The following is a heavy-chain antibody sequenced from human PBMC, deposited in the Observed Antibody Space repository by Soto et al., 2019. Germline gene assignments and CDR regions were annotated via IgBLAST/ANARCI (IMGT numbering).Heavy chain of an antibody. Sequence: SVKVSCKASGGTFSRYAISWVRQAPGQGLEWMGGIIPIFGTANYAQKFQGRVTITADESTSTAYMELSSLRSEDTAVYYYADSVKGRFTISRDNSKNTLYLQMNSLRAEDTAVYYCAKDGKGEDYDFYYYYYMDVWGKGTTVTVSS. CDR1: GGTFSRYA. CDR3: ADSVKGRFTISRDNSKNTLYLQMNSLRAEDTAVYYCAKDGKGEDYDFYYYYYMDV. CDR2: IIPIFGTA. J-gene: IGHJ6*03. D-gene: IGHD3-10*01. V-gene: IGHV1-69*13.